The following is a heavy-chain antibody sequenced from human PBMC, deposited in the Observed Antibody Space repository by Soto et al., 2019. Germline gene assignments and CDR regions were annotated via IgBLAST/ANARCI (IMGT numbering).Heavy chain of an antibody. CDR3: ARDRVAAAGKYYFDY. V-gene: IGHV1-3*01. Sequence: ASVKVSCKASGYTFTSYAMHWVRQAPGQRLEWMGWINAGNGNTKYSQKFQGRVIITRDTSTSTVYMELSSLRSEDTAVYYCARDRVAAAGKYYFDYWGQGTLVTVSS. D-gene: IGHD6-13*01. CDR2: INAGNGNT. J-gene: IGHJ4*02. CDR1: GYTFTSYA.